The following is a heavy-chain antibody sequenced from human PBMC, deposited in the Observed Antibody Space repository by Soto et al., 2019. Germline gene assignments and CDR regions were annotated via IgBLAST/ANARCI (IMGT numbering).Heavy chain of an antibody. CDR1: GFTFSSYS. CDR3: ARDRYYDSSGIPDY. CDR2: ISSSSSTI. D-gene: IGHD3-22*01. V-gene: IGHV3-48*02. J-gene: IGHJ4*02. Sequence: GGSLRLSXAASGFTFSSYSMNWVRQAPGKGLEWVSYISSSSSTIYYADSVKGRFTISRDNAKNSLYLQMNSLRDEDTAVYYCARDRYYDSSGIPDYWGQGTLVTVSS.